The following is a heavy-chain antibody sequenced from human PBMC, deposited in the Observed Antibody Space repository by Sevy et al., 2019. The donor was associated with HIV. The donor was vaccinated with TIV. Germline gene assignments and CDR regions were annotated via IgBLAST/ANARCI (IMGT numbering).Heavy chain of an antibody. D-gene: IGHD5-18*01. CDR2: IIPICGTA. CDR3: ARWGPRGYSYGTLDYYGMDV. Sequence: ASVKVSCKASGGTFSSYAISWVRQAPGQGLEWMGGIIPICGTANYAQKFQGRVTITADESTSTAYMELSSLRSEETAVYYCARWGPRGYSYGTLDYYGMDVWGQGTTVTVSS. CDR1: GGTFSSYA. J-gene: IGHJ6*02. V-gene: IGHV1-69*13.